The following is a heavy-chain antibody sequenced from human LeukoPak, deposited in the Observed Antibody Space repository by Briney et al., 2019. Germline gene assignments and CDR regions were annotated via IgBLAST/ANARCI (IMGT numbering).Heavy chain of an antibody. CDR2: IKHDGSEK. CDR3: AWSDNAAHDC. CDR1: GLSFGSYT. V-gene: IGHV3-7*01. Sequence: GGSLRLSCAPSGLSFGSYTMTWVRQAPGKGLEWVANIKHDGSEKNYLDPVKGRFTISRDNAKNSLYLQMNSLRVEDTAVYYCAWSDNAAHDCWGQGTLVTVSS. D-gene: IGHD2-2*01. J-gene: IGHJ4*02.